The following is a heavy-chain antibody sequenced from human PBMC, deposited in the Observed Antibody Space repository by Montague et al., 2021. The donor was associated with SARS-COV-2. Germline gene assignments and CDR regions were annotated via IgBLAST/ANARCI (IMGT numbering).Heavy chain of an antibody. CDR1: GGSFSGYY. CDR2: IYYAGNT. Sequence: SETLSLTCAVYGGSFSGYYWSWVRRPPGKGLEWIGEIYYAGNTNYNPSLKSRVTIFIDKSKNHFSLQLSSVTAADTAVYYCARGGTYHYGMDVWGQGTTVAVSS. CDR3: ARGGTYHYGMDV. D-gene: IGHD3-10*01. J-gene: IGHJ6*02. V-gene: IGHV4-34*01.